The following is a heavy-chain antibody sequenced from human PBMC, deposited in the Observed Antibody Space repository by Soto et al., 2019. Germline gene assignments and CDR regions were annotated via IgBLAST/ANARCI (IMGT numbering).Heavy chain of an antibody. Sequence: ASVKVSFKASGYTFTSYGISWVRQAPGQGLEWMGWISAYNGNTNYAQKLQGRVTMTTDTSTSTAYMELRSLRSDDTAVYYCARDRLTCGGDCRNLDYWGQGTLVTVSS. D-gene: IGHD2-21*02. CDR2: ISAYNGNT. CDR3: ARDRLTCGGDCRNLDY. J-gene: IGHJ4*02. V-gene: IGHV1-18*01. CDR1: GYTFTSYG.